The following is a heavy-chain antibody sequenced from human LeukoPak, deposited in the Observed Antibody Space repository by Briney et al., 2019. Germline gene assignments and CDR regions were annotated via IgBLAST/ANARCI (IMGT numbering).Heavy chain of an antibody. D-gene: IGHD3-10*01. CDR1: GGSISSYY. V-gene: IGHV4-4*07. J-gene: IGHJ6*03. Sequence: PETLSLTCTVSGGSISSYYWSWIRQPAGKGLEWIGRIYTSGSTNYNPSLKSRVTMSVDTSKNQFSLKLSSVTAADTAVYYCARVGPVDYYGSGSYYLGYMDVWGKGTTVTVSS. CDR3: ARVGPVDYYGSGSYYLGYMDV. CDR2: IYTSGST.